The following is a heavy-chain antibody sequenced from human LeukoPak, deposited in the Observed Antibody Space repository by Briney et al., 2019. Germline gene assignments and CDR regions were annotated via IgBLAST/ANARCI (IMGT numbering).Heavy chain of an antibody. CDR3: ARANPPAISFFDY. CDR1: GFTFSGYS. J-gene: IGHJ4*02. V-gene: IGHV3-21*01. CDR2: ISSSSSSI. D-gene: IGHD3-9*01. Sequence: GGSLRLSCAASGFTFSGYSMNWVRQVSGKGLEWVSSISSSSSSIYYADSVKGRFTISRDNAKNSLYLQMNSLRAEDTAVYYCARANPPAISFFDYWGQGTLVTVSS.